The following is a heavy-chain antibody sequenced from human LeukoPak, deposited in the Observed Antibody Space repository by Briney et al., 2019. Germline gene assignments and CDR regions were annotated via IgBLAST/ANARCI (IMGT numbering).Heavy chain of an antibody. V-gene: IGHV1-18*01. CDR2: ISAYNGNT. D-gene: IGHD4-17*01. CDR1: GYTFTSYG. J-gene: IGHJ4*02. CDR3: ARALYGEIDGY. Sequence: GASVKVSCKASGYTFTSYGISWVRQTPGLGLEWMGWISAYNGNTNYVQKLQGRVTMTTDTSTRTAYMELRSLRSDDTAVYYCARALYGEIDGYWGQGTLVTVSS.